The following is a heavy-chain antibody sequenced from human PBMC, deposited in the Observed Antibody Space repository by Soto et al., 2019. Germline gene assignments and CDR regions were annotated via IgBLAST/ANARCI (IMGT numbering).Heavy chain of an antibody. CDR2: IWYDGSNK. CDR1: GFTFSSYG. V-gene: IGHV3-33*01. CDR3: ARVREAADPFDY. Sequence: QVQLVESGGGVVQPGRSLRLSCAASGFTFSSYGMHWVRQAPGKGLEWVAVIWYDGSNKYYADSVKGRFTISRDNSKNTLYLQMNSLRAEDTAVYYCARVREAADPFDYWGQGTLVTVSS. J-gene: IGHJ4*02. D-gene: IGHD6-13*01.